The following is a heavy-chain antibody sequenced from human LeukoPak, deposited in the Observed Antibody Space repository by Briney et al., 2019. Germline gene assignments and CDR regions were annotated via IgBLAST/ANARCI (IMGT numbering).Heavy chain of an antibody. CDR2: ISVYSGNT. CDR1: GHTFTSYG. D-gene: IGHD4-17*01. CDR3: ARDPGSDYHFDY. V-gene: IGHV1-18*01. Sequence: ASVKVSCKASGHTFTSYGISWVRQAPGQGLEWMGWISVYSGNTNYAQKLQGRVTMTTDTSTSTTYMELRSLRSDDTAVYYCARDPGSDYHFDYWGQGTLVTVSS. J-gene: IGHJ4*02.